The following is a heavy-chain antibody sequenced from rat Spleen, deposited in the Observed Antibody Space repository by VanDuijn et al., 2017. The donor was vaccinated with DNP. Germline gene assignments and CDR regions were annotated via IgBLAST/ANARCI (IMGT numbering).Heavy chain of an antibody. J-gene: IGHJ2*01. D-gene: IGHD1-10*01. V-gene: IGHV6-8*01. CDR1: GFTFSYAW. CDR3: IWDYKNHFDY. CDR2: IKAKSNNYAT. Sequence: EVQLVESGGGLVQPGRSLKLSCATSGFTFSYAWMHWVRQSPEKQLEWVAQIKAKSNNYATYYVESVKGRFTISRDDSKSSVYLQMNSLKEEDTAIYYCIWDYKNHFDYWGQGVMVTVSS.